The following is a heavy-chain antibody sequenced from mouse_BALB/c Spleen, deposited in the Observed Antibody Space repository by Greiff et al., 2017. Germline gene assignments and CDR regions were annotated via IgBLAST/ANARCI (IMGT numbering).Heavy chain of an antibody. D-gene: IGHD3-1*01. CDR3: ARTGGYVGNFDY. CDR2: IWSGGST. V-gene: IGHV2-2*02. CDR1: GFSLTSYG. J-gene: IGHJ2*01. Sequence: VKVVESGPGLVQPSQSLSITCTVSGFSLTSYGVHWVRQSPGKGLEWLGVIWSGGSTDYNAAFISRLSISKDNSKSQVFFKMNSLQANDTAIYYCARTGGYVGNFDYWGQGTTLTVSS.